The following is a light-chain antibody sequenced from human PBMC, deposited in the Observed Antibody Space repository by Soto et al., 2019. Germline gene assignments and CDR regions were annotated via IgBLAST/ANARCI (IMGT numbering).Light chain of an antibody. Sequence: DIQMTQSPSTLSASVGDRVTITCRASQIISSRLAWYQQKPGKAPKLLIYDASSLESGVPSRFSGSGSGTEFSLTISSLQPDDFATYYCQRYNSYSWTFGQGSEV. CDR1: QIISSR. J-gene: IGKJ1*01. CDR2: DAS. CDR3: QRYNSYSWT. V-gene: IGKV1-5*01.